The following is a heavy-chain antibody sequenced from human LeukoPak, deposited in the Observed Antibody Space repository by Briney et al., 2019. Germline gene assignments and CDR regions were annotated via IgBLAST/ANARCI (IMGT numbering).Heavy chain of an antibody. D-gene: IGHD3-10*01. CDR3: AKSNGYGLVDI. J-gene: IGHJ3*02. CDR2: IFYSGST. CDR1: GGSFSGYY. Sequence: PSETLSLTCAVCGGSFSGYYWGWIRQPPGKGLEWIGNIFYSGSTYYSPSLKSRVTISLDTSRNQFSLKLTSVTAADTAVYYCAKSNGYGLVDIWGQGTMVTVSS. V-gene: IGHV4-34*12.